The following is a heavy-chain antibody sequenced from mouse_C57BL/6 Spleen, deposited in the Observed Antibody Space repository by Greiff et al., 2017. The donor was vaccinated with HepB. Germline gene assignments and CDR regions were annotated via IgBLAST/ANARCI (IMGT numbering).Heavy chain of an antibody. CDR1: GYTFTDYY. D-gene: IGHD1-1*01. CDR2: IYPGSGNT. V-gene: IGHV1-76*01. J-gene: IGHJ1*03. CDR3: ARRVTTVVAKDWYFDV. Sequence: QVQLKQSGAELVRPGASVKLSCKASGYTFTDYYINWVKQRPGQGLEWIARIYPGSGNTYYNEKFKGKATLTAEKSSSTAYMQLSSLTSEDSAVYFCARRVTTVVAKDWYFDVWGTGTTVTVSS.